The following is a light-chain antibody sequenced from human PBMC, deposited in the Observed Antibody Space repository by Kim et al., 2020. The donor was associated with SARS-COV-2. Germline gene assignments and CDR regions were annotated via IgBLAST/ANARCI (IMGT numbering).Light chain of an antibody. V-gene: IGKV3-11*01. Sequence: EIVLTQSPATLSLYPGERATLSCRASQSISRKLVWYQQSPGQAPRLLIYDASNRATGVPARFSGSGSGTDFTLTISSLESEDFAVYYCQQRVGWPLAFGGGTKVDIK. CDR3: QQRVGWPLA. CDR1: QSISRK. CDR2: DAS. J-gene: IGKJ4*01.